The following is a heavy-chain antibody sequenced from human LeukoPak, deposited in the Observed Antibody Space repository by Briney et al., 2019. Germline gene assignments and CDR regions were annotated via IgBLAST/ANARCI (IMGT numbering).Heavy chain of an antibody. Sequence: PSETLSLTCTVSGGSISSGDYYWNWIRQSPGKGLEWIGYIYYSGSTNYNPSLKSRVTISVDTSKNQFSLKLSSVTAADTAVYYCARGLRGSNFDYWGQGTLVTVSS. CDR2: IYYSGST. CDR1: GGSISSGDYY. J-gene: IGHJ4*02. V-gene: IGHV4-61*08. CDR3: ARGLRGSNFDY. D-gene: IGHD3-16*01.